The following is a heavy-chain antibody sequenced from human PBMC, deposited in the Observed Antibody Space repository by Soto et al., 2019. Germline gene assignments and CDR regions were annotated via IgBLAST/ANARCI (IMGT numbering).Heavy chain of an antibody. CDR1: GGSISGGVGGLYY. Sequence: QLQLRESGPGLVKPSETLSLTCTVSGGSISGGVGGLYYWSWIRQPPGKGLEWIGYIYDSGSTSYKPSLKRRVTISVDTSKTQFSLRLSSVTAADTAVYYCAREVIPLTTDWYFDLWGRGTLVTVSS. J-gene: IGHJ2*01. CDR3: AREVIPLTTDWYFDL. CDR2: IYDSGST. D-gene: IGHD4-17*01. V-gene: IGHV4-30-4*01.